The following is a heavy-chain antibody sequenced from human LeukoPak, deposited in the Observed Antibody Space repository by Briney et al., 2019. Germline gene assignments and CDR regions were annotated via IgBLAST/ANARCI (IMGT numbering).Heavy chain of an antibody. CDR3: ARGPGDTAMVVLDY. CDR2: FSGGST. V-gene: IGHV3-23*01. J-gene: IGHJ4*02. D-gene: IGHD5-18*01. Sequence: PGGSLRLSCAASGFSFSSNAMSWVRQAPGKGLEWVSVFSGGSTYYAASVKGRFTISRDNSKNMLYLQMDSLRAEDTAVYYCARGPGDTAMVVLDYWGQGTLVTVSS. CDR1: GFSFSSNA.